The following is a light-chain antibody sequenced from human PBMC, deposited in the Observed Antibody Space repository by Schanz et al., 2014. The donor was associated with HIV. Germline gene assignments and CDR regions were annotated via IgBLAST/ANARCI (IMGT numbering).Light chain of an antibody. J-gene: IGLJ3*02. V-gene: IGLV2-14*03. Sequence: QSALTQPASVSGSPGQSITISCTGTSSDVGGYNYVSWYQQHPGKAPKLMIYDVNNRPSGVSNRFSGSKSGNTASLTISGLQAEDEADYYCSSYTTNSTWVFGGGTKLTVL. CDR1: SSDVGGYNY. CDR3: SSYTTNSTWV. CDR2: DVN.